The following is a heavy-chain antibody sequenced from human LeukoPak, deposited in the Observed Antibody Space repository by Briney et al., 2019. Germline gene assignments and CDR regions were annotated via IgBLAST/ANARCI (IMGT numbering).Heavy chain of an antibody. D-gene: IGHD3-22*01. CDR2: ISSSGSTI. J-gene: IGHJ4*02. V-gene: IGHV3-11*01. Sequence: GGSLRLSCAASGFTVSSNYMSWIRQAPGKGLEWVSYISSSGSTIYYADSVKGRFTISRDNAKNSLFLQMNSLRAEDTAVYYCARDRVYYYDSSARGGYWGQGTLVTVSS. CDR1: GFTVSSNY. CDR3: ARDRVYYYDSSARGGY.